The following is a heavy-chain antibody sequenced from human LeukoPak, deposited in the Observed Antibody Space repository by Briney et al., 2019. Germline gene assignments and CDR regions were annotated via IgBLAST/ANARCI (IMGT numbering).Heavy chain of an antibody. CDR1: GFTVSSNY. J-gene: IGHJ3*02. CDR3: ARGAVAAHDAFDI. CDR2: IYSGGST. D-gene: IGHD6-19*01. V-gene: IGHV3-66*01. Sequence: GGSLRLSCAASGFTVSSNYMSWVRQAPGKGLEWVSVIYSGGSTYYADSVKGRFTISRDNSKNTLYLQMNSLRAEDTAVYYCARGAVAAHDAFDIWGQGTMVTVSS.